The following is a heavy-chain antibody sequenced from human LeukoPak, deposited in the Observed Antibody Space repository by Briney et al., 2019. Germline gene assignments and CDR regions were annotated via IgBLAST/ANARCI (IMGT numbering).Heavy chain of an antibody. J-gene: IGHJ3*02. Sequence: SGGSLRLSCAASGFTFSSYAMSWVRQAPGKGLEWVSAISGSGGSTYYADSVKGRFTISRDNSKNTLYLQMNSLRAEDTAVYYCANTISRYSSSWVSAFDIWGQGTMVTVSS. CDR2: ISGSGGST. V-gene: IGHV3-23*01. D-gene: IGHD6-13*01. CDR3: ANTISRYSSSWVSAFDI. CDR1: GFTFSSYA.